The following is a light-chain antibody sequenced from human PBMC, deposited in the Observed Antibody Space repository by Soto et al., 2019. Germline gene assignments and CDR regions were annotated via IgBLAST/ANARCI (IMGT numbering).Light chain of an antibody. CDR3: CSYTSSSTHV. V-gene: IGLV2-14*03. CDR1: SSDVGGYNF. J-gene: IGLJ1*01. CDR2: DVN. Sequence: QSVLTQPASVSGSPGQSITISCTGTSSDVGGYNFVSWYQQHSGKVPKLMIFDVNRRPSGVSDRFSGAKSGNTASLTISGLQAEDEGDYYCCSYTSSSTHVFGSGTKLTVL.